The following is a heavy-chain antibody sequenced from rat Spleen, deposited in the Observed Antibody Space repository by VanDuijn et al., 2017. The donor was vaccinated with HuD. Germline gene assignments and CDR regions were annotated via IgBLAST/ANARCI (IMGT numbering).Heavy chain of an antibody. CDR2: IWAGGGT. J-gene: IGHJ2*01. D-gene: IGHD1-10*01. V-gene: IGHV2-15*01. CDR3: TRDNNYYFDY. Sequence: QVQLKESGPGLVQPSQTLSLTCTVSGFSLTSYHVSWVRQPPGKSLVWMGTIWAGGGTNYNSALKSRLSISRDTSKSQVFLKMNSLQTEDTAIYYCTRDNNYYFDYWGQGVMVTVSS. CDR1: GFSLTSYH.